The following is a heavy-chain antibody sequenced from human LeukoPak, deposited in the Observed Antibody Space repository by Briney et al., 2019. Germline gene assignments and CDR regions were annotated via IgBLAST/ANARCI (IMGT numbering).Heavy chain of an antibody. CDR2: ISAGGGVS. CDR3: AKAGWYSAKTYATYDDAYDI. CDR1: GFTFNNYA. V-gene: IGHV3-23*01. J-gene: IGHJ3*02. Sequence: TGGSLRLSCAASGFTFNNYAMSWVRQAPGKGLEWVSAISAGGGVSYYADSVKGLFTISRDNSKKIVFLQMNSLRADDTAVYYCAKAGWYSAKTYATYDDAYDIWGRGTMVTVSS. D-gene: IGHD1-26*01.